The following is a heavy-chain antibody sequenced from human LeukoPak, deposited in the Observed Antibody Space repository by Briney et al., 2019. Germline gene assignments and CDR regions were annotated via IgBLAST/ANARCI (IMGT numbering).Heavy chain of an antibody. CDR1: GFTFSSYG. J-gene: IGHJ6*02. D-gene: IGHD5-18*01. CDR3: ARDSGYSSGSYGMDV. V-gene: IGHV3-33*01. CDR2: IWYDGSIK. Sequence: PGTSLRLSCAASGFTFSSYGMHWVRQAPGKGLEWVAVIWYDGSIKYYADSVKGRFTVSRDNSKNTVYLEVNSLRAEDTAVYNCARDSGYSSGSYGMDVWGQGTTVTVSS.